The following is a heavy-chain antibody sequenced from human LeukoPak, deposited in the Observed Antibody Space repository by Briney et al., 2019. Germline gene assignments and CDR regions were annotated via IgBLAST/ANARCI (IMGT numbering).Heavy chain of an antibody. CDR2: MGGGGTT. Sequence: ETGGSLRLSCAASGFTFNNYVMSWVRQAPGKGLECVSAMGGGGTTYYADYVKGRFTISRDTSKNTLYLQMNSLRAEDTAIYYCAKAGRPQAVAGWIDYWGQGTLVTVSS. CDR1: GFTFNNYV. V-gene: IGHV3-23*01. D-gene: IGHD6-19*01. CDR3: AKAGRPQAVAGWIDY. J-gene: IGHJ4*02.